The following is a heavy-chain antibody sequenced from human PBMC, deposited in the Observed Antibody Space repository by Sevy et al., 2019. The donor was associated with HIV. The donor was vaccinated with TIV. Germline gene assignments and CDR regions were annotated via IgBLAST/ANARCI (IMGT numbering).Heavy chain of an antibody. D-gene: IGHD3-16*01. CDR1: GFSVSSNY. V-gene: IGHV3-53*01. J-gene: IGHJ6*02. CDR2: LYSGGRI. CDR3: AREDIVLGEDNYYGMDV. Sequence: GGSLRLSCAASGFSVSSNYMSWVRQAPGKGPEWVSVLYSGGRISYADSVQGQFTISRDNSKNTLYLQMNSLRAEDTAVYYCAREDIVLGEDNYYGMDVWGQGTTVTVSS.